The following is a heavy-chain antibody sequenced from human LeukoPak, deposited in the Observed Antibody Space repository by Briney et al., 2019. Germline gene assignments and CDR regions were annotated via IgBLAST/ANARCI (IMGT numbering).Heavy chain of an antibody. CDR3: ARDGPYSNYELYYYYYMDV. CDR1: GFTFSSYD. Sequence: GGSLRLSCAASGFTFSSYDIHWVRQAPGKGLEWVAFIRYDGSNKYYADSVRGRFTISRDNSKNTLYLQMNSLRAEDTAVYYCARDGPYSNYELYYYYYMDVWGKGTTVTVSS. V-gene: IGHV3-30*02. CDR2: IRYDGSNK. J-gene: IGHJ6*03. D-gene: IGHD4-11*01.